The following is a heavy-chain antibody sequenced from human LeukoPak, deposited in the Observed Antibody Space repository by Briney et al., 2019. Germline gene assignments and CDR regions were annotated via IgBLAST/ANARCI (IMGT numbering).Heavy chain of an antibody. V-gene: IGHV1-18*01. J-gene: IGHJ4*02. D-gene: IGHD6-19*01. CDR3: ARGPQKQWLDPFDY. Sequence: ASVKVSCTASGYTFTSYGISWVRQAPGQGLEWMGWISAYNGNTNYAQKLQGRVTMTTDTSTSTAYMELRSLRSDDTAVYYCARGPQKQWLDPFDYWGQGTLVTVSS. CDR1: GYTFTSYG. CDR2: ISAYNGNT.